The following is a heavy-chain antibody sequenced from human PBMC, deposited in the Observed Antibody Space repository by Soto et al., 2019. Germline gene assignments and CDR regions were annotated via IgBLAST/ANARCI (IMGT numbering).Heavy chain of an antibody. CDR1: GGSISSYY. CDR2: ICYSGST. CDR3: ARGLGAVYGAPLDY. J-gene: IGHJ4*02. V-gene: IGHV4-59*01. D-gene: IGHD3-16*01. Sequence: SETLSLTCTVSGGSISSYYWSWTRQPPGKGLEWIGYICYSGSTNYNPSLKSRVTISVDTSKNQFSLKLSSATAADTAVYYCARGLGAVYGAPLDYWGQGTLVTVSS.